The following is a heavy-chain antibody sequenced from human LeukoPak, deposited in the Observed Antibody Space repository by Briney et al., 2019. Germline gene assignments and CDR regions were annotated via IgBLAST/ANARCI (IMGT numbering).Heavy chain of an antibody. D-gene: IGHD3-3*01. CDR1: GGSISSGSYY. V-gene: IGHV4-61*02. CDR3: ARDGGYYHFPSPPPMDV. CDR2: IYTSGST. Sequence: PSETLSLTCTVSGGSISSGSYYWSWIRQPAGKGLEWIGRIYTSGSTNYNPSLKSRVTISVDTSKNQFSLKLSSVTAADTAVYYCARDGGYYHFPSPPPMDVWGKGTTVTVSS. J-gene: IGHJ6*03.